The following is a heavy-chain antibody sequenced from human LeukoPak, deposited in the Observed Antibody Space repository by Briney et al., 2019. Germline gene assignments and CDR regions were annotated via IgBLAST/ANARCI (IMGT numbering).Heavy chain of an antibody. Sequence: GGSLRLSCAASGFTFNAYSMNWVRQAPGKGLEWLSYVKSGNYDIQYADSVTGRFTVSRDSATNSLYLQMNDLKAEDTAVYYCARDSDWAFDYWGQGSLATVSS. D-gene: IGHD3-9*01. CDR3: ARDSDWAFDY. CDR2: VKSGNYDI. V-gene: IGHV3-48*01. J-gene: IGHJ4*02. CDR1: GFTFNAYS.